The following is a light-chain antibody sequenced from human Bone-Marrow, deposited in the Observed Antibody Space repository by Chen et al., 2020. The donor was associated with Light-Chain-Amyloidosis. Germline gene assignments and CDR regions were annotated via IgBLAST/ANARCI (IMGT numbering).Light chain of an antibody. CDR1: SSDVGGYNY. V-gene: IGLV2-11*01. J-gene: IGLJ1*01. Sequence: QSALTQPRSVSGSPVQSVTISCPGTSSDVGGYNYVSWYQQHPGKAPKLMIYDVSKRPSGVPDRFSGSKSGNTASLTISGLQAEDEADYYCCSYAGSYAYVFGTGTKVTVL. CDR3: CSYAGSYAYV. CDR2: DVS.